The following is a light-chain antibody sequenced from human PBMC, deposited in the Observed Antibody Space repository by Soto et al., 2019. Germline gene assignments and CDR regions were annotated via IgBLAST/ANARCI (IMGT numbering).Light chain of an antibody. Sequence: DIQMTQSPSILSASVGDRVTITCRASQIISSRLAWYQQKPGKAPKLLIYDAYNLESGVPSRFSGSGSGTEFTLTISSLQPYYFSTYYRQQYNSYSLPLGGGPNLDIK. CDR1: QIISSR. V-gene: IGKV1-5*01. J-gene: IGKJ4*01. CDR2: DAY. CDR3: QQYNSYSLP.